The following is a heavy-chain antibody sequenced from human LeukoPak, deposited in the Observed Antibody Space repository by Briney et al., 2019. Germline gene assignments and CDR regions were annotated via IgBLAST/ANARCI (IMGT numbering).Heavy chain of an antibody. V-gene: IGHV1-18*01. CDR3: ASHARYYGSGSWDY. CDR1: GYTFTSYG. Sequence: GASVKVSCKASGYTFTSYGISWVRQAPGQGLEWMGWISAYNGNTNYAQKLQGRVTMTTDTSTSTAYMELRSLRSDDTAVYYCASHARYYGSGSWDYWGQGTLVTVSS. D-gene: IGHD3-10*01. CDR2: ISAYNGNT. J-gene: IGHJ4*02.